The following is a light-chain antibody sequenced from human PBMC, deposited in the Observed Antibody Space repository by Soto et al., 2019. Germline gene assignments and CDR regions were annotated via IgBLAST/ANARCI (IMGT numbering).Light chain of an antibody. CDR3: QHYNSYSEA. J-gene: IGKJ1*01. Sequence: DIQMTQSPSTLPASVGGRVTITCRASQSISSWLAWYQQKPGKAPKLLIYKSSTLKRGVPSRFSGSGSGTELALTISSLQPDDFATYYCQHYNSYSEAFGQGTKVDIK. CDR1: QSISSW. V-gene: IGKV1-5*03. CDR2: KSS.